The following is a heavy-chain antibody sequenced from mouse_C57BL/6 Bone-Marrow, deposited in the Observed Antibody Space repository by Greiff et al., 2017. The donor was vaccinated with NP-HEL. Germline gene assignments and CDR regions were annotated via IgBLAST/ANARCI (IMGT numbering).Heavy chain of an antibody. CDR2: IDPSDSYT. CDR1: GYTFTSYW. V-gene: IGHV1-50*01. D-gene: IGHD2-2*01. J-gene: IGHJ3*01. CDR3: AGYGYGWFAC. Sequence: VQLQQPGAELVKPGASVKLSCKASGYTFTSYWMQWVKQRPGQGLEWIGEIDPSDSYTNYNQKFKGKATLTVDTSSSTAYMQLSSLTSEDSAVYYCAGYGYGWFACWGQGTLVTVSA.